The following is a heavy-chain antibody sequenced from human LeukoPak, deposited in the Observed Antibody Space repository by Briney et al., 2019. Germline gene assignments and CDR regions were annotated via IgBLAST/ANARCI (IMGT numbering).Heavy chain of an antibody. CDR2: ISSSSSPI. Sequence: GGSLRLSCAASGFTISSYAMNWVRQAPGKGLEWVSYISSSSSPINYADSVMGRFTISRDNAKNSLYLQMNSLRDEDTAVYYCARDCRLNCARQPGFDSWGQGTLVTVSS. D-gene: IGHD1-1*01. CDR3: ARDCRLNCARQPGFDS. CDR1: GFTISSYA. V-gene: IGHV3-48*02. J-gene: IGHJ5*01.